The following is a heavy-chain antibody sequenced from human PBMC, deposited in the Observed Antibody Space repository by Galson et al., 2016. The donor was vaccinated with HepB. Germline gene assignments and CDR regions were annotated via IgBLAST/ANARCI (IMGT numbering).Heavy chain of an antibody. V-gene: IGHV3-23*01. J-gene: IGHJ4*02. Sequence: SLRLSCADSGFTFSSDSMNWVRQAPGKRLEWVSRISGSGDTTNYADSVRGRFTISRDNSKSTLFLQLSSLRAGDTAVYYCASMGGGSGSWYKDWGQGNLVTVSS. CDR1: GFTFSSDS. CDR2: ISGSGDTT. CDR3: ASMGGGSGSWYKD. D-gene: IGHD6-13*01.